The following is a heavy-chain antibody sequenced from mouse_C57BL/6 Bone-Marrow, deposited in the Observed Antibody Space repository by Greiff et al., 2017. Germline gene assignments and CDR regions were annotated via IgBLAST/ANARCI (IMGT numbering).Heavy chain of an antibody. D-gene: IGHD1-1*01. CDR2: IDPSDSYT. CDR3: AREGIIGYYYGSS. V-gene: IGHV1-69*01. Sequence: QVQLQQPGAELVMPGASVKLSCKASGYTFTSYWMHWVKQRPGQGLEWIGEIDPSDSYTNYNQKFKGKSTLTVDKSSSTAYMPLSSLTSEDSAVYYCAREGIIGYYYGSSWGQGTLVTVSA. CDR1: GYTFTSYW. J-gene: IGHJ3*01.